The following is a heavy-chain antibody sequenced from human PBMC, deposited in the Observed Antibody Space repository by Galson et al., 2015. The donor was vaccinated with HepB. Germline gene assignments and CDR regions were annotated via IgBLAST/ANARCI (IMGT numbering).Heavy chain of an antibody. J-gene: IGHJ4*02. V-gene: IGHV3-48*03. CDR2: ISSSGSTI. CDR1: GFTFSSYE. Sequence: SLRLSCAASGFTFSSYEMNWVRQAPGKGLEWVSYISSSGSTIYYADSVKGRFTISRDNAKNSLYLQMNSLRAEDTAVYYCASLTIFGVVNPPFDYWGQGTLVTVSS. CDR3: ASLTIFGVVNPPFDY. D-gene: IGHD3-3*01.